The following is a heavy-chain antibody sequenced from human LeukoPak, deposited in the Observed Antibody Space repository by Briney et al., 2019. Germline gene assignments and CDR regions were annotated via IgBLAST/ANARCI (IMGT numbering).Heavy chain of an antibody. Sequence: ASVKVSCKVSGYTLTELSMHWVRQAPGKGLEWMGGFDPEDGETIYAQKFQGRVTMTEDTSTDTAYVELSSLRSEDTAVYYCATFKEVYDSSGFYWGQGTLVTVSS. V-gene: IGHV1-24*01. CDR2: FDPEDGET. D-gene: IGHD3-22*01. CDR1: GYTLTELS. J-gene: IGHJ4*02. CDR3: ATFKEVYDSSGFY.